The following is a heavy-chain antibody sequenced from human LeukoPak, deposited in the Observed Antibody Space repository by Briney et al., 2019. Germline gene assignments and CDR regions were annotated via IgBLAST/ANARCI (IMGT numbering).Heavy chain of an antibody. J-gene: IGHJ5*02. CDR2: ISVSGGTT. D-gene: IGHD4-17*01. Sequence: GGSLRLSCVASGFTFGTNAMNWVRQAPGKGLEWVSGISVSGGTTFYADSVKGRFTISRDNSKNTVYLQMNDLRGEDTAVYYCAKSVGTVTTLNLFNPWGQGTLVTVYS. V-gene: IGHV3-23*01. CDR1: GFTFGTNA. CDR3: AKSVGTVTTLNLFNP.